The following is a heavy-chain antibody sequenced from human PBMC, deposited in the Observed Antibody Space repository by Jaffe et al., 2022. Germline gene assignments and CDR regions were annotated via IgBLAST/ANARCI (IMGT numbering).Heavy chain of an antibody. D-gene: IGHD3-16*02. V-gene: IGHV4-38-2*01. CDR1: GYSISSGYY. CDR2: IYHSGST. Sequence: QVQLQESGPGLVKPSETLSLTCAVSGYSISSGYYWGWIRQPPGKGLEWIGSIYHSGSTYYNPSLKSRVTISVDTSKNQFSLKLSSVTAADTAVYYCARHRGSPRFDYWGQGTLVTVSS. J-gene: IGHJ4*02. CDR3: ARHRGSPRFDY.